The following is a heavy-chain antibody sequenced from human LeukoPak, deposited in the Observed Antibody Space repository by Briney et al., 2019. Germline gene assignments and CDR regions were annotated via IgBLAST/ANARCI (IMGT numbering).Heavy chain of an antibody. CDR2: ISSSSSYI. V-gene: IGHV3-21*01. Sequence: GGALRLSCAASGFTFSSYSMNWVRQAPGKGPEWVSSISSSSSYIYYADSVKGRFTISRDNAKNSLYLQMNSLRAEDTAVYYCARELAAAGTTARDFGWGQGTLVTVSS. CDR1: GFTFSSYS. D-gene: IGHD6-13*01. J-gene: IGHJ4*02. CDR3: ARELAAAGTTARDFG.